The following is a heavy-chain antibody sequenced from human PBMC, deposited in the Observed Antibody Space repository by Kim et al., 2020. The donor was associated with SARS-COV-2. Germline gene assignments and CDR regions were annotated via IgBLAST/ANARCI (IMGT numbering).Heavy chain of an antibody. J-gene: IGHJ4*02. Sequence: GGSLRRSCAVSGSSVRSSYMTWVRQAPGKGLEWVSAIHDAGSTYYADSVKGRFTISRDIPKDTLYLQMNSLRADDTAVYYCSRSTVGAYFDYWGQGSLV. CDR2: IHDAGST. V-gene: IGHV3-53*01. CDR3: SRSTVGAYFDY. CDR1: GSSVRSSY. D-gene: IGHD1-26*01.